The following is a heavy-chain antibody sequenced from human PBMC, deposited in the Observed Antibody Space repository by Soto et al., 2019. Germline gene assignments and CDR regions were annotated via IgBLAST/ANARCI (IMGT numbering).Heavy chain of an antibody. D-gene: IGHD3-22*01. CDR2: IYYSGST. CDR1: GGSISSSSYY. V-gene: IGHV4-39*01. CDR3: ARREVNYYDSSGYYYDYYYYGMDV. Sequence: ETLSLTCTVSGGSISSSSYYWGWIRQPPGKGLEWIGSIYYSGSTYYNPSLKSRVAISVDTSKNQFSLKLSSVTAADTAVYYCARREVNYYDSSGYYYDYYYYGMDVWGQGTTVTVSS. J-gene: IGHJ6*02.